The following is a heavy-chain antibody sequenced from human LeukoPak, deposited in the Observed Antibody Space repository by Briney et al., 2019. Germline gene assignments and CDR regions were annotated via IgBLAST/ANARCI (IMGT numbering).Heavy chain of an antibody. CDR3: ASRSGSYLEVDY. CDR1: GFTFSSYS. Sequence: GGSLRLSCAASGFTFSSYSMNWIRQAPGKGLEWVSSISTSSSSIYYADSVKGRFTVSRDDAKNSMYLQMTSLRAEDTAVYYCASRSGSYLEVDYWGQGTLVTVSS. V-gene: IGHV3-21*01. D-gene: IGHD1-26*01. CDR2: ISTSSSSI. J-gene: IGHJ4*02.